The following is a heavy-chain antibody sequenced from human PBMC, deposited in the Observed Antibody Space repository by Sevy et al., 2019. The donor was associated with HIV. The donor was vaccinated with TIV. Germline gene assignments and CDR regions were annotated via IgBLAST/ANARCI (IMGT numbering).Heavy chain of an antibody. V-gene: IGHV1-18*01. CDR3: ARGAEGSGSYYWFDP. CDR2: ISAYNGNT. Sequence: ASVKVSCKASGYTFTSYGISWVRQAPGQGLEWMGWISAYNGNTNYAQKLQGRVTMTTDTSTSTAYMELRSLRSDDTAVYYCARGAEGSGSYYWFDPWGQGTLVTVSS. D-gene: IGHD3-10*01. J-gene: IGHJ5*02. CDR1: GYTFTSYG.